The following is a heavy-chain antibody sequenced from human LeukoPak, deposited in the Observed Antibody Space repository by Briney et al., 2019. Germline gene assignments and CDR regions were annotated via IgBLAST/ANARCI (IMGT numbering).Heavy chain of an antibody. CDR3: ARTISGWYYFDY. D-gene: IGHD6-13*01. J-gene: IGHJ4*02. CDR1: GGSISGYY. V-gene: IGHV4-59*08. Sequence: SETLSLTCTVSGGSISGYYWSWIRQPPGKGLEWIGHINYSGSTDYKPSLKSRVTISVVTSKNQFSLKLSSVTAADTAVFYCARTISGWYYFDYWGQGTLVTVSS. CDR2: INYSGST.